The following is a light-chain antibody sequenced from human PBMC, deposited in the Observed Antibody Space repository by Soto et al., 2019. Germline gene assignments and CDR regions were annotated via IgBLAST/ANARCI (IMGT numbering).Light chain of an antibody. Sequence: QSELTQPASVSGAPGQAITISCTGTSSDVGGYNYVSWYQQHPGKAPKLMIYDVSNWPSGVSDRFSGSKSGNTASLTISELQAEDEADFYCSSYTSTYTYVFGTGTKVTVL. V-gene: IGLV2-14*01. CDR3: SSYTSTYTYV. J-gene: IGLJ1*01. CDR1: SSDVGGYNY. CDR2: DVS.